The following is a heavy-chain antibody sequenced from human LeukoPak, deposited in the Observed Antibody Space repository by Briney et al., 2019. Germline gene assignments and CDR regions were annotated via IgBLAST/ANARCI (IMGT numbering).Heavy chain of an antibody. CDR1: GFTFSSYW. Sequence: GGSLRLSCAVSGFTFSSYWMHWVRQAPGKGLVWVSRIDRDGSRINYADSVQGRFTIARDKSKNTLYLQMNSLRAEDTAVYYCAREVDSSGYYVDYWGQGTLVTVSS. CDR2: IDRDGSRI. V-gene: IGHV3-74*01. D-gene: IGHD3-22*01. J-gene: IGHJ4*02. CDR3: AREVDSSGYYVDY.